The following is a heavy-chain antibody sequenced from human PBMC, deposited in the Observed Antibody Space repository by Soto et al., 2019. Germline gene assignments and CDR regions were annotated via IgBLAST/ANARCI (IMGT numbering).Heavy chain of an antibody. CDR3: ARGGYSGYDFDY. CDR2: INTSDGST. CDR1: GYTFTSYY. J-gene: IGHJ4*02. D-gene: IGHD5-12*01. V-gene: IGHV1-46*01. Sequence: ASVKVSCKASGYTFTSYYMHWVRQAPGQGLEWMGIINTSDGSTSYAQKFQGRVTMTRDTSTSTAYMELSSLRSDDTAVYYCARGGYSGYDFDYWGQGTLFTVSS.